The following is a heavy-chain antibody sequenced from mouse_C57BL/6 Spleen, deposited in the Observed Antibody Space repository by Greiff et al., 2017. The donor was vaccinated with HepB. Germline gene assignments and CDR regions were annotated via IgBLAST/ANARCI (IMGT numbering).Heavy chain of an antibody. V-gene: IGHV1-43*01. D-gene: IGHD1-1*01. CDR3: ARCYGSSDWYFDV. CDR1: GYSFTGYY. CDR2: INPSTGGT. Sequence: EVQLQQSGPELVKPGASVKISCKASGYSFTGYYMHWVKQSSEKSLEWIGEINPSTGGTSYNQKFKGKATLTVDKSSSTAYMQLKSLTSEDSAVYYCARCYGSSDWYFDVWGTGTTVTVSS. J-gene: IGHJ1*03.